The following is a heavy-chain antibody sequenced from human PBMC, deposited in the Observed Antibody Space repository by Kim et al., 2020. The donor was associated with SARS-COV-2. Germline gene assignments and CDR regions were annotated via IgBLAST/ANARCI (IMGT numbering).Heavy chain of an antibody. D-gene: IGHD3-3*02. Sequence: GGSLRLSCAASGFAFSSFWMGWVRQAPGKGLEWVASIHQDGSDKYYVDSVKGRFTMSRDNAKNLLYLQMNSLRADDTAVYYCARDQWRIFDYWGQGALVTVSS. CDR2: IHQDGSDK. V-gene: IGHV3-7*01. CDR3: ARDQWRIFDY. J-gene: IGHJ4*02. CDR1: GFAFSSFW.